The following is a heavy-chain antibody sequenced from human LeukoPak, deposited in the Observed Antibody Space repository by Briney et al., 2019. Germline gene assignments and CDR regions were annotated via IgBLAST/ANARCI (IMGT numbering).Heavy chain of an antibody. CDR3: ARVGATFPY. J-gene: IGHJ4*02. D-gene: IGHD1-26*01. CDR1: GGSISSSSYY. Sequence: SETLSLTCTVSGGSISSSSYYWGWIRQPPGKGLEWIGEINHSGSTNYNPSLKSRVTISVDTSKNQFSLKLSSVTAADTAVYYCARVGATFPYWGQGTLVTVSS. CDR2: INHSGST. V-gene: IGHV4-39*07.